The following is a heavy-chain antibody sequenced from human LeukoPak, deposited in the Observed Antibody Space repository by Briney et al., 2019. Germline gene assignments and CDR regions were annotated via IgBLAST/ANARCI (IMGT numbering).Heavy chain of an antibody. V-gene: IGHV4-34*01. CDR2: INHSGST. CDR1: GGSFSGYY. CDR3: ARQPRYGMDV. Sequence: SETLSLTCAVYGGSFSGYYWSWIRQPPGKGLEWIWEINHSGSTNYNPSLKSRVTISVDTSKNQFSLKLSSVTAADTAVYYCARQPRYGMDVWGQGTTVTVSS. J-gene: IGHJ6*02.